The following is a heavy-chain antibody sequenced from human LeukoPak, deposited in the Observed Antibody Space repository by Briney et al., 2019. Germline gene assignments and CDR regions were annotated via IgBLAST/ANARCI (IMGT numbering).Heavy chain of an antibody. CDR3: AVDIVVVVAATDFDY. CDR2: ISYDGSNK. CDR1: GFTFSSYG. Sequence: PGRSLRLSCAASGFTFSSYGVHWVRQAPGKGPEWVAVISYDGSNKYYADSVKGRFTISRDNSKNTLYLQMNSLRAEDTAVYYCAVDIVVVVAATDFDYWGQGTLVTVSS. J-gene: IGHJ4*02. V-gene: IGHV3-30*03. D-gene: IGHD2-15*01.